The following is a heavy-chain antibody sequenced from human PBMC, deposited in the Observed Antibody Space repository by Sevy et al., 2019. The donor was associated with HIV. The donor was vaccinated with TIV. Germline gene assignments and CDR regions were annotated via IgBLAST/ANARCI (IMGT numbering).Heavy chain of an antibody. CDR2: ISYDGSNK. CDR1: GFTFSSYA. CDR3: ARGGYCSGGSCSIGGFDY. V-gene: IGHV3-30-3*01. D-gene: IGHD2-15*01. J-gene: IGHJ4*02. Sequence: GGSLRLSCAASGFTFSSYAMHWVRQAPGKGLEWVAVISYDGSNKYYEDSVKGRFTISRDNSKNTLYLQMNSLRAEDTAVYYCARGGYCSGGSCSIGGFDYWGQGTLVTVSS.